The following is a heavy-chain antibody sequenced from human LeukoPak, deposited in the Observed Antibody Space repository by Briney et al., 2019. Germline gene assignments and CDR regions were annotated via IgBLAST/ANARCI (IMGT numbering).Heavy chain of an antibody. J-gene: IGHJ3*02. V-gene: IGHV3-11*04. CDR2: ISSSGSTI. D-gene: IGHD3-22*01. CDR1: GFTFSDYY. Sequence: GGSLRLSRAASGFTFSDYYMSWIRQAPGKGLEWVSYISSSGSTIYYADSVKGRFTISRDNAKNSLYLQMNSLRAEDTAVYYCAREKTTYDSPRAFDIWGQGTMVTVSS. CDR3: AREKTTYDSPRAFDI.